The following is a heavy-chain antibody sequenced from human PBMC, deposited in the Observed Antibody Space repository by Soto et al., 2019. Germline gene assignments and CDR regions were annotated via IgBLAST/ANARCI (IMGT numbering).Heavy chain of an antibody. CDR2: IYPSGGTT. CDR3: ATDGGAAGFDP. D-gene: IGHD3-16*01. J-gene: IGHJ5*02. CDR1: GHTLTSYY. V-gene: IGHV1-46*01. Sequence: QVQLVQSGAELKKPGASVKVSCRASGHTLTSYYMHWVRQAPGQGLEWMGIIYPSGGTTKYERKFQGRLSMTRDTATGTAYMELNSLRSEDTAVYYCATDGGAAGFDPWGQGTLVTVSS.